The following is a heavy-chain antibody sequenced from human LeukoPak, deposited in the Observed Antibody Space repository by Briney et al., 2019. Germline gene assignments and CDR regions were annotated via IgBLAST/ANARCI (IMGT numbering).Heavy chain of an antibody. D-gene: IGHD3-10*01. J-gene: IGHJ4*02. CDR1: GFTFSSYG. CDR3: AKGRVRFGDPYYFDC. Sequence: PGGSLRLSCAASGFTFSSYGMHWVRQAPGKGLEWVAFIRYDGSNKYYADSVKGRFTISRDNSKNTLYLQMNSLRAEDTAVYYCAKGRVRFGDPYYFDCWGQGTLVTVSS. V-gene: IGHV3-30*02. CDR2: IRYDGSNK.